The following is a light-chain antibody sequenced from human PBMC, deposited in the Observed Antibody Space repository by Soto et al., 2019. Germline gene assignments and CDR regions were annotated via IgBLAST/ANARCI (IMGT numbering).Light chain of an antibody. J-gene: IGKJ4*01. V-gene: IGKV1-39*01. CDR3: QQSYSTPLT. CDR1: QSISSY. CDR2: ATS. Sequence: DFQMTQSPSSLSASVGDRVTITCRASQSISSYLNWYQQKPGKAPKLLIYATSSLHSGVPSRFSGSGSGTDFTLTISSLQPEDFATYYCQQSYSTPLTFGGGTKVEIK.